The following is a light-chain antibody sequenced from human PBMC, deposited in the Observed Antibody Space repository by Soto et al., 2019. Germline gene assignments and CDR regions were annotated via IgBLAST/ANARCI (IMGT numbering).Light chain of an antibody. CDR2: LDSDGSH. Sequence: QPVLTQSPSASASLGASVKLTCTLSSGHSSYAIAWHQQQPEKGPRYLMKLDSDGSHTKGDAIPDRFSGSSSGAERYLTNSSLQSEDEADYYCQTWGTGIHVVFGGGTNLTVL. V-gene: IGLV4-69*01. CDR3: QTWGTGIHVV. J-gene: IGLJ2*01. CDR1: SGHSSYA.